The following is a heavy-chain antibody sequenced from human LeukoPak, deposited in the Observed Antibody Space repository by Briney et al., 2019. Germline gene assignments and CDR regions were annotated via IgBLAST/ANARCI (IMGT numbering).Heavy chain of an antibody. J-gene: IGHJ4*02. CDR2: IYYSGST. CDR3: ASGIAASYFDY. Sequence: SETLSLTSTVSGGSVSSGSYYWSWIRQPPGKGLEWIGYIYYSGSTNYNPSLKSRVTISVDTSKNQFSLKLSSVTAADTAVYYCASGIAASYFDYWGQGTLVTVSS. D-gene: IGHD6-13*01. CDR1: GGSVSSGSYY. V-gene: IGHV4-61*01.